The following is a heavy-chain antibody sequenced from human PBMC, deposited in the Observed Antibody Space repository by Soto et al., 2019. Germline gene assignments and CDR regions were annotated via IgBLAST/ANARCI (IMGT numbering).Heavy chain of an antibody. Sequence: QVQLVQSGAEVKKPGSSVKVSCKASGGTFSSYAISWVRQAPGQGLEWMGGIIPIFGTANYAQKFEGRVTITANESTSTAYMALSSLRSEDTAVYYCGAVGGSGGSCYSFYYGMDVWGQGTTVTVSS. V-gene: IGHV1-69*12. CDR1: GGTFSSYA. D-gene: IGHD2-15*01. CDR3: GAVGGSGGSCYSFYYGMDV. J-gene: IGHJ6*02. CDR2: IIPIFGTA.